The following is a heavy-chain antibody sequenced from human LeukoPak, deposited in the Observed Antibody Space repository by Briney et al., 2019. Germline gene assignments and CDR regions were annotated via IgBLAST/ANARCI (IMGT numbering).Heavy chain of an antibody. CDR2: IYYGGST. Sequence: PSETLSLTCTVSGGSITSISYYWDWIRQPPGKGLEWIGSIYYGGSTYYNPSLRSRVTISVDTSKNQFSLKLSSVTAADTAVYYCARVGYCSSTSCYEDMDVWGKGTTVTVSS. V-gene: IGHV4-39*01. CDR1: GGSITSISYY. CDR3: ARVGYCSSTSCYEDMDV. J-gene: IGHJ6*03. D-gene: IGHD2-2*01.